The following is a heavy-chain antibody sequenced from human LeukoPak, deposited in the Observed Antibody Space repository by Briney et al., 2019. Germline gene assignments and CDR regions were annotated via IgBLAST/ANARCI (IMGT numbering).Heavy chain of an antibody. Sequence: GGSLRLSCAASGFTCSSFAMHWVRQAPGKGLEYVSGISSNGGITYYANSVKGRFTISRDNSKNTLYLQMGSLRAEDMAVYYCARDWTLDYWGQGTLVTVSS. J-gene: IGHJ4*02. D-gene: IGHD1-1*01. CDR3: ARDWTLDY. CDR2: ISSNGGIT. CDR1: GFTCSSFA. V-gene: IGHV3-64*01.